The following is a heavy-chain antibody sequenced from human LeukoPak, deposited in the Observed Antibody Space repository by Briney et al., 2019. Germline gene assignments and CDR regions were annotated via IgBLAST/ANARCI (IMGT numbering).Heavy chain of an antibody. CDR1: GGSISSSSYY. J-gene: IGHJ6*02. Sequence: SETLSLTCTVSGGSISSSSYYWGWIRQPPGKGLEWIGSIYYSGSTYYNPSPKSRVTISVDTSKNQFSLKLSSVTAADTAVYYCAKPFSPPGYSYGHLRAYYGMDVWGQGTTVTVSS. CDR2: IYYSGST. V-gene: IGHV4-39*01. D-gene: IGHD5-18*01. CDR3: AKPFSPPGYSYGHLRAYYGMDV.